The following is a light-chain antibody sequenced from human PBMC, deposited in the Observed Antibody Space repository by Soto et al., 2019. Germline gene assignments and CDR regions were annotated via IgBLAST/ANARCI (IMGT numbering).Light chain of an antibody. CDR3: CSYAGSYTFV. CDR1: SSDVGSYNY. J-gene: IGLJ3*02. CDR2: DVS. Sequence: QSALTQPRSVSGSPGQSVTISCTGTSSDVGSYNYVSWYQQHPGKAPKLMIYDVSKRPSGVPDRFSGSKSGNTASLTISGLPAEDEADYYCCSYAGSYTFVFGGGTQLTVL. V-gene: IGLV2-11*01.